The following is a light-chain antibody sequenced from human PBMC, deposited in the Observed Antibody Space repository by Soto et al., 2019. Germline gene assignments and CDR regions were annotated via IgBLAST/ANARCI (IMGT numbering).Light chain of an antibody. CDR3: SSYTRSGAYV. CDR1: SSDVGGYNA. CDR2: DVG. V-gene: IGLV2-14*01. J-gene: IGLJ1*01. Sequence: QSALTQPASVSGSPGQSSTISCTGTSSDVGGYNAVSWYQQHPGKAPRLMIYDVGNRPSGVSNRVSGSKSGDTASLTISGLQAEDEADYYCSSYTRSGAYVFGTGTKVTVL.